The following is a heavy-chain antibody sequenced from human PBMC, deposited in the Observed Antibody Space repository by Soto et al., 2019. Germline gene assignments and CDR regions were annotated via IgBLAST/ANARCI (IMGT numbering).Heavy chain of an antibody. D-gene: IGHD5-12*01. Sequence: SETLSLTCTVSGGSISSYYWSWIRQPPGKGLEWIGYIYYSGSTNYNPSLKSRVTISVDTSKNQFSLKLSSVTAADTAVYYCARGSRRDGYNYLGYWGQGTLVTVSS. CDR3: ARGSRRDGYNYLGY. V-gene: IGHV4-59*01. CDR1: GGSISSYY. CDR2: IYYSGST. J-gene: IGHJ4*02.